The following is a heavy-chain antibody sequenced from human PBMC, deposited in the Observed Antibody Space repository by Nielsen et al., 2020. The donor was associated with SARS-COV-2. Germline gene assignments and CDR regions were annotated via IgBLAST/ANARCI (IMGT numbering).Heavy chain of an antibody. V-gene: IGHV3-33*05. CDR3: ARDRPNFYYYGMDV. J-gene: IGHJ6*02. CDR1: GLNFRSYG. CDR2: ISYDGNKK. Sequence: GGSLRLSCAASGLNFRSYGMHWVRQVPGKGLEWVADISYDGNKKNYADSVKGRFTISRDNAKNSLYLQMDSLRVEDTAVYYCARDRPNFYYYGMDVWGQGTTVTVSS.